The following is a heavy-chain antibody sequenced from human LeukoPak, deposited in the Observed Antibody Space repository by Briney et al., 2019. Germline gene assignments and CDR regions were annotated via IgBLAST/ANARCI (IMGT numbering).Heavy chain of an antibody. D-gene: IGHD1-26*01. J-gene: IGHJ4*02. CDR3: AKDRGGSPTFCDY. Sequence: GGSLRLSCAVSGFTFSSYAMHWVRQAPGKGLEYVSAISSNGGSTYYANSVKGRFTISRDNSKNTLYLQMNSLRAEDTAVYYCAKDRGGSPTFCDYWGQGTLVTVSS. CDR2: ISSNGGST. V-gene: IGHV3-64*01. CDR1: GFTFSSYA.